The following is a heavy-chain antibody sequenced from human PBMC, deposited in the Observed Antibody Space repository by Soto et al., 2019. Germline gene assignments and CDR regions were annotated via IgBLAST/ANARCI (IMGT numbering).Heavy chain of an antibody. Sequence: EAQLLESGGGLVQPGGSLRLSCAASGFTFRNYAMNWVRQAPGKGLEWVSSIHGEGAGTYYADSVKGRFTVSRDDSKEPLYLQMSSLRVDDTAVYYCAKAGVARNGDWDWFDPWGQGTLVTVAS. V-gene: IGHV3-23*01. CDR3: AKAGVARNGDWDWFDP. D-gene: IGHD6-19*01. CDR2: IHGEGAGT. J-gene: IGHJ5*02. CDR1: GFTFRNYA.